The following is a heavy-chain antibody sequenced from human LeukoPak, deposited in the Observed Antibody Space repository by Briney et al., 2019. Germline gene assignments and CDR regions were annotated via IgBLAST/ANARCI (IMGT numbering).Heavy chain of an antibody. Sequence: PGVSLTLSCAASGFTFSSYWMSWVRQAPGKGLEWLANIKQDGSEKYYVDSVKGRFTISRDNAKNSLYLQMNSLRAEDTAVYYCARGTIAAAGYYYFDYWGQGTQVTVSS. CDR1: GFTFSSYW. J-gene: IGHJ4*02. CDR3: ARGTIAAAGYYYFDY. V-gene: IGHV3-7*04. D-gene: IGHD6-13*01. CDR2: IKQDGSEK.